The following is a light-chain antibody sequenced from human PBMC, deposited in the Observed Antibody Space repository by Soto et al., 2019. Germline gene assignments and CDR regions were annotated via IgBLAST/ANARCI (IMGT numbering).Light chain of an antibody. V-gene: IGKV3-20*01. CDR3: QQYSSFPHT. J-gene: IGKJ2*01. CDR1: QSVTNRY. CDR2: GIS. Sequence: ESVLTQSPGTLSLSPGERATLSCRASQSVTNRYFAWYQQRPGQAPRLLIYGISNRATGIPDRFSGSGSGTDFTLTISRREPEDFVMYYCQQYSSFPHTFGQGTKLEVK.